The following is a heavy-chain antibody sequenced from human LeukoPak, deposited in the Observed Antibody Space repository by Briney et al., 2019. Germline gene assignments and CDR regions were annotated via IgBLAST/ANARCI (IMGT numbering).Heavy chain of an antibody. J-gene: IGHJ4*02. CDR2: IYHSGST. V-gene: IGHV4-30-2*01. CDR1: GGSFSGYS. D-gene: IGHD3-10*01. Sequence: SETLSLTCAVYGGSFSGYSWSWIRQPPGKGLEWIGYIYHSGSTYYNPSLKSRVTISVDRSKNQFSLKLSSVTAADTAVYYCARSGGPPTVAAYFDYWGQGTLVTVSS. CDR3: ARSGGPPTVAAYFDY.